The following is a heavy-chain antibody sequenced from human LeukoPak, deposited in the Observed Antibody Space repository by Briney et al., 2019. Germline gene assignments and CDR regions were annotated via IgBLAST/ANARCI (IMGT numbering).Heavy chain of an antibody. CDR2: IIPIFGTA. V-gene: IGHV1-69*05. CDR1: GGTFSSYA. J-gene: IGHJ6*03. D-gene: IGHD3-3*01. CDR3: ARGRFWSGYYRHYYYMDV. Sequence: SVKVSCKASGGTFSSYAISWVRQAPGQGLEWMGGIIPIFGTANYAQKFQGRVTITTDESTSTAYMELNSLRSEDTAVYYCARGRFWSGYYRHYYYMDVWGKGTTVTVSS.